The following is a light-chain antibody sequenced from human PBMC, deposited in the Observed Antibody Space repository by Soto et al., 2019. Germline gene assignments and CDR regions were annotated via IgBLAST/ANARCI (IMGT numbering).Light chain of an antibody. V-gene: IGLV2-11*01. J-gene: IGLJ1*01. CDR1: SSDVGGYNY. CDR2: DVS. Sequence: QSALTQPRSVSGSPGQSVTISCTGTSSDVGGYNYVSWYQQHPGKAPKLMIYDVSKRPSGVPDRFSGSKSGNTASLTISGLEAEDEADYCCCSYAGSYYVVGTGTK. CDR3: CSYAGSYYV.